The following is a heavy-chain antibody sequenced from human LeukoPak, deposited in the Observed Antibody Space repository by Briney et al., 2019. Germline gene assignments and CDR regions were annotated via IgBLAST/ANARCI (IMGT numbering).Heavy chain of an antibody. D-gene: IGHD3-16*01. J-gene: IGHJ4*02. CDR1: GFTFSSYA. V-gene: IGHV3-30-3*01. Sequence: GGSLRLSSAASGFTFSSYAMHWVRQAPGKGLEWVAVIPYDGSNKYYADSVKGRFTISRDNSKNTLYLQMNSLKAEDTAVYYCASNWAYDYVVQSYWGQGTLVTVSS. CDR2: IPYDGSNK. CDR3: ASNWAYDYVVQSY.